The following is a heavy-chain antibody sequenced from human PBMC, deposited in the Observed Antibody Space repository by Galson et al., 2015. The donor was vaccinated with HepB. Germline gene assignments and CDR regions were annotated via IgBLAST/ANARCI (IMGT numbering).Heavy chain of an antibody. Sequence: SVKVSCKASGFTFTNYGFTWVRQAPGQGLEWVGWISAYNGNLNYGQRFQGRVTMTTDTSTSTAYMELGSLRTEDTAVYYCAKVWRPYSYYDAFDIWGPGTMVTVSS. D-gene: IGHD2-21*01. V-gene: IGHV1-18*01. CDR2: ISAYNGNL. J-gene: IGHJ3*02. CDR3: AKVWRPYSYYDAFDI. CDR1: GFTFTNYG.